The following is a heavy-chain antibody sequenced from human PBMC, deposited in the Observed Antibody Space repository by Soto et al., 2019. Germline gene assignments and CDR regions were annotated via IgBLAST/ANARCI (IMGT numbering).Heavy chain of an antibody. D-gene: IGHD3-22*01. J-gene: IGHJ6*02. CDR1: GYNLNGYA. Sequence: SEKVACKSSGYNLNGYAMHSVRQAPGQSLEWMGWINPGNGNTKYSQTFQGRVTITRDTSATTAYMELSSLRSEDTAVYYCVRGPFTMLVAKDYFYAMDGWGQGTTVTGSS. V-gene: IGHV1-3*01. CDR2: INPGNGNT. CDR3: VRGPFTMLVAKDYFYAMDG.